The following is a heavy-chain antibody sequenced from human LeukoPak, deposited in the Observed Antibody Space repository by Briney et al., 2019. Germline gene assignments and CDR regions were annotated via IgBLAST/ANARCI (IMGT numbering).Heavy chain of an antibody. V-gene: IGHV1-18*01. Sequence: ASVKVSCKTSGYSFTNYGITWVRQAPGQGLEWMGWISGYNSKTFYAQNFQGRVTMTRDTSISTAYMELSRLRSDDTAVYYCARETYDYVWGSQRDWGQGTLVTVSS. CDR1: GYSFTNYG. D-gene: IGHD3-16*01. CDR2: ISGYNSKT. J-gene: IGHJ4*02. CDR3: ARETYDYVWGSQRD.